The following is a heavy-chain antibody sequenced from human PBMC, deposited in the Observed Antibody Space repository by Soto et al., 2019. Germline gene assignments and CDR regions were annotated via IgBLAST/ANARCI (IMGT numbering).Heavy chain of an antibody. D-gene: IGHD3-10*01. J-gene: IGHJ3*02. CDR1: GGSISSYY. CDR2: IYCSGST. Sequence: SETLSLTCTVSGGSISSYYWSWIRQPPGKGLEWIGYIYCSGSTNYNPSLKSRVTISVDTSKNQFSLKLSSVTAADTAVYYCASIIMVRGALDAFDIWGQGTMVTVSS. CDR3: ASIIMVRGALDAFDI. V-gene: IGHV4-59*01.